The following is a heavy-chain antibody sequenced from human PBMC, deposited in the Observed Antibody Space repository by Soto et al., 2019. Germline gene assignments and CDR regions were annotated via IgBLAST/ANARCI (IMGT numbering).Heavy chain of an antibody. CDR3: VRASPGYFQY. J-gene: IGHJ1*01. CDR1: GFTFSSYS. V-gene: IGHV3-48*02. Sequence: EVQLVESGGGLVQPGGSLRLSCAASGFTFSSYSMNWVRQAPGKGLEWVSYITGSSSTIHYADSVKGRFTISRDNAQNSLYLQMSSLRDEDTAVYYCVRASPGYFQYWGQGTLVTVSS. CDR2: ITGSSSTI.